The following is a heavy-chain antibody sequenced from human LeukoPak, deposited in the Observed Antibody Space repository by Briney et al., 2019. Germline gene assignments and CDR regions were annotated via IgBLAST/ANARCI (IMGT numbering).Heavy chain of an antibody. CDR3: AREDIVATYYYYMDV. J-gene: IGHJ6*03. CDR2: IYTSGST. CDR1: GGSISSGSYY. Sequence: PSETLSLTCTVSGGSISSGSYYWSWIRQPAGKGLEWIGRIYTSGSTNYNPSLKSRVTMSVDTSKNQFSLKLSSVTAADTAVYYCAREDIVATYYYYMDVWGKGTTVTISS. D-gene: IGHD5-12*01. V-gene: IGHV4-61*02.